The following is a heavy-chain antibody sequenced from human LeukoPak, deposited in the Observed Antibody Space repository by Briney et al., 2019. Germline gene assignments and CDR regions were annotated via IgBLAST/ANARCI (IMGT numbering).Heavy chain of an antibody. Sequence: GGSLRLSCAASGFTFDDYAMHWVRQAPGKGLEWVSGISWNSGSIGYADSVKGRFTISRDNAKNSLYLQMNSLRAEDTALYYCAKDMWELGAFDIWGQGTMVTVSS. J-gene: IGHJ3*02. V-gene: IGHV3-9*01. CDR2: ISWNSGSI. D-gene: IGHD3-10*01. CDR1: GFTFDDYA. CDR3: AKDMWELGAFDI.